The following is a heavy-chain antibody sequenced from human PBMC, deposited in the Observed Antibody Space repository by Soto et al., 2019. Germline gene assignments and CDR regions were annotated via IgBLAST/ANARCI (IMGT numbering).Heavy chain of an antibody. J-gene: IGHJ6*02. Sequence: QVQLVQSGAEVKKPGASVKVSCKASGYTFPSYGISWVRQAPGQGLEWMGWISAYNGNTNYAQKLQGRVTMTTDTSTSTAYMELRSLRSDDTAVYYCARLRVGIEQQLVIYYGMDVWGQGTTVTVSS. CDR2: ISAYNGNT. V-gene: IGHV1-18*04. CDR3: ARLRVGIEQQLVIYYGMDV. CDR1: GYTFPSYG. D-gene: IGHD6-13*01.